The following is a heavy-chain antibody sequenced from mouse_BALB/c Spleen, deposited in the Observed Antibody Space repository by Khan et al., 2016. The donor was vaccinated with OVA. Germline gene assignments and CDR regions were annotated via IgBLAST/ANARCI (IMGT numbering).Heavy chain of an antibody. CDR2: IHYSGST. V-gene: IGHV3-2*02. D-gene: IGHD3-3*01. CDR1: GYSITSDYA. CDR3: ARGRAY. Sequence: EVKLLESGPGLVKPSQSLSLTCTVTGYSITSDYAWNWIRQIPGNKLEWMGYIHYSGSTSYSPSHKSRISITRDTSKNQVFLHLNSVTSEDTATYYCARGRAYWGQGTLVTVSA. J-gene: IGHJ3*01.